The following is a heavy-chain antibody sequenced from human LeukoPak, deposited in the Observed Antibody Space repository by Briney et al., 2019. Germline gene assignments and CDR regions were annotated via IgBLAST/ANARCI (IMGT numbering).Heavy chain of an antibody. CDR2: IWYDGSNK. CDR1: GFTFSSYG. D-gene: IGHD3-22*01. CDR3: ARGDYYDSSGYSAY. Sequence: PGGSLRLSCAASGFTFSSYGMHWVRQAPGKGLEGVAVIWYDGSNKYYADSVKGRFTISRDNTKNTLYLQMNSLRAEDTAVYYCARGDYYDSSGYSAYWGQGTLVTVSS. J-gene: IGHJ4*02. V-gene: IGHV3-33*01.